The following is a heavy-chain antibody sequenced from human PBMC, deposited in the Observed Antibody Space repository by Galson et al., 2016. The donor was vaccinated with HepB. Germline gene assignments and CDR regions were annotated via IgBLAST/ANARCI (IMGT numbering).Heavy chain of an antibody. D-gene: IGHD2-2*01. Sequence: SETLSLTCTVSGASINNSNWWTWVRQAPGTGLEWIGEIYHTGTSNNNPFLNSRFTLSIDNSRNLFSLNLNSVTAADTAVYYCARASIFPGARMVFDSWGQGILVTVSS. CDR1: GASINNSNW. CDR2: IYHTGTS. J-gene: IGHJ5*01. V-gene: IGHV4-4*02. CDR3: ARASIFPGARMVFDS.